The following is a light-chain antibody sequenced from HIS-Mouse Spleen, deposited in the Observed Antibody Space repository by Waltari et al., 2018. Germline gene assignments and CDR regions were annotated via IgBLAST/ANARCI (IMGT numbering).Light chain of an antibody. J-gene: IGLJ1*01. CDR3: SSYAGSNNYV. V-gene: IGLV2-8*01. CDR1: SSDVGGYNY. CDR2: EVS. Sequence: QSALTQPPSASGSPGQSVTISCTGTSSDVGGYNYVSWYQQHPGKAPKLMIYEVSKRPSGLPDRFFSSKSGNTASLTVSGLQAEDEADYYCSSYAGSNNYVFGTGTKVTVL.